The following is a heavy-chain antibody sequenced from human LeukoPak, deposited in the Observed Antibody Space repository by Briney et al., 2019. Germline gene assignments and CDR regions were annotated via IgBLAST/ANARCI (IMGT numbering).Heavy chain of an antibody. V-gene: IGHV3-15*01. CDR3: TTGYGSTWYG. D-gene: IGHD6-13*01. Sequence: GGSLRLSCAASGSTFSIAWMNWVRQTQGKGLEWVGHIKSKTDGGTTDYAEPVKSRFTISRDDSKNTVYLQMNSLKTEDTAVYYCTTGYGSTWYGWGQGTLVTVSS. J-gene: IGHJ4*02. CDR1: GSTFSIAW. CDR2: IKSKTDGGTT.